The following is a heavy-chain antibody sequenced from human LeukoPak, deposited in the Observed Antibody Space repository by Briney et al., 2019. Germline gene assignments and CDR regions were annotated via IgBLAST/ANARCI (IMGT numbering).Heavy chain of an antibody. V-gene: IGHV1-69*05. Sequence: SVKVSCKASGGTFSSYAISWVRQAPGQGLEWMGGIIPTFGTANYAQKFQGRVTITTNESTSTAYMELSSLRSEDTAVYYCARSLYYDFWSGYQTYYYYYMDVWGKGTTVTVSS. D-gene: IGHD3-3*01. CDR1: GGTFSSYA. J-gene: IGHJ6*03. CDR3: ARSLYYDFWSGYQTYYYYYMDV. CDR2: IIPTFGTA.